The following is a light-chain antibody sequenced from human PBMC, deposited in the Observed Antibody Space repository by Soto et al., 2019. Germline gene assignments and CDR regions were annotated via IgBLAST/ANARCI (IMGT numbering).Light chain of an antibody. CDR1: SSDVGGYNY. J-gene: IGLJ1*01. CDR3: SSYTSTSTLV. V-gene: IGLV2-14*01. CDR2: EVT. Sequence: QSALTQPASVSGSPGQSITISCTGTSSDVGGYNYVSWYQQHPDKAPKLMIFEVTNRPSGVSDRFSGSKSGNTASLTISGLQAEDEADDYCSSYTSTSTLVFGTGTKLTVL.